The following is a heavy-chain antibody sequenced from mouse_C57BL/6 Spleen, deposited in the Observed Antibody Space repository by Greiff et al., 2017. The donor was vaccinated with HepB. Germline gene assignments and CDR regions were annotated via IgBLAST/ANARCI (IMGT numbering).Heavy chain of an antibody. D-gene: IGHD1-1*01. V-gene: IGHV5-4*01. CDR1: GFTFSSYA. CDR3: ASDYGSPSWFAY. Sequence: EVQLVESGGGLVKPGGSLKLSCAASGFTFSSYAMSWVRQTPEKRLEWVATISDGGSYTYYPDNVKGRFTISRDNAKNHLYLQRSHLKSEDTAMYYCASDYGSPSWFAYWGQGTLVTVSA. CDR2: ISDGGSYT. J-gene: IGHJ3*01.